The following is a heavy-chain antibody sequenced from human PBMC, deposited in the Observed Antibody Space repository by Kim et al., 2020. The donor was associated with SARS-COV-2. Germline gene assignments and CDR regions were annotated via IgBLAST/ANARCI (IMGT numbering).Heavy chain of an antibody. CDR3: ARDRGEGLNFGPDVFDI. D-gene: IGHD3-10*01. CDR2: ISISGSTR. CDR1: GFTFSSYE. J-gene: IGHJ3*02. V-gene: IGHV3-48*03. Sequence: GGSLRLSCAASGFTFSSYEMNWVRQAPGKGLEWVSFISISGSTRFYADSVKGRFTISRDNAKNSMSLQIDSLRAEDTAVYYCARDRGEGLNFGPDVFDIWGQGTTVTVSS.